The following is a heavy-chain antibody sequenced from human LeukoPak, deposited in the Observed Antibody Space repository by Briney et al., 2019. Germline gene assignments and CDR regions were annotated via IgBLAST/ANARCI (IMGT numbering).Heavy chain of an antibody. J-gene: IGHJ4*02. CDR3: ARSRSLWFGELLLGGFDY. V-gene: IGHV4-31*03. Sequence: PSQTLSLTCTVSGGSISSGGYYWSWIRHHPGKGLEWIGYIYYSGSTYYNPSLKSRVTISVDTSKNQFSLKLSSVTAADTAVYYCARSRSLWFGELLLGGFDYWGQGTLVTVSS. CDR1: GGSISSGGYY. CDR2: IYYSGST. D-gene: IGHD3-10*01.